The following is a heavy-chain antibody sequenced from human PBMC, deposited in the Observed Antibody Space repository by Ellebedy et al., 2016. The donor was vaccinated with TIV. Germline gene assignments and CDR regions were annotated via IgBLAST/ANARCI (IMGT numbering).Heavy chain of an antibody. CDR2: ISGYNGDT. CDR1: GYTFTKYG. D-gene: IGHD5/OR15-5a*01. CDR3: TRGFYEKFDP. Sequence: ASVKVSCKASGYTFTKYGIRRVRQAPGQGLEWMGWISGYNGDTNYAQKFQGRVTMTIETSTNTVYMELRNLSFDDTAVYYCTRGFYEKFDPWGQGTPVTVS. J-gene: IGHJ5*02. V-gene: IGHV1-18*04.